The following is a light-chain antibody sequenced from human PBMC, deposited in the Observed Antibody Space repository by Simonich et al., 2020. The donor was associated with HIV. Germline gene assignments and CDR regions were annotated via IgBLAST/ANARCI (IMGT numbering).Light chain of an antibody. V-gene: IGKV3-15*01. CDR3: QQYNNCPPA. Sequence: EIVMTQSPATLSVSPGERATLSCRASQSVSSNLAWYQQKPGQAPRLLIYGASTRATAIPASFSGSGSGTEFTLTISSLQSEDFAVYYCQQYNNCPPAFGQGTKVEIK. CDR1: QSVSSN. CDR2: GAS. J-gene: IGKJ1*01.